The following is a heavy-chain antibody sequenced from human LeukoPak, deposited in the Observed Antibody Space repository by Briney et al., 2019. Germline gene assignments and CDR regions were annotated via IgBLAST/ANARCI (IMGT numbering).Heavy chain of an antibody. CDR1: GFTFSSHA. V-gene: IGHV3-23*01. CDR3: AKDQAYYGSGVDY. CDR2: ISGSGGST. D-gene: IGHD3-10*01. J-gene: IGHJ4*02. Sequence: GRSLRLSCATSGFTFSSHAMSWVRQAPGKGLEWVSAISGSGGSTYYADSVKGRFTISRDNSKNTLYLQMNSLRAEDTAVYYCAKDQAYYGSGVDYWGQGTLVTVSS.